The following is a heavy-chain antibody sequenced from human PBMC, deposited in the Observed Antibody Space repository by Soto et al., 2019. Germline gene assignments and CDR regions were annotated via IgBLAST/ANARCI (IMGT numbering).Heavy chain of an antibody. Sequence: QVQLVESGGGVVQPGRSLRLSCAASGFTFSSYGMHWVRQAPGKGLEWVAVISYDGSNKYYADSVKGRFTISRDNSKNTLYLQMNSLRAEDTAVYYCAKDLTVYSSSPKSNWFDPWVQGTLVTVSS. CDR2: ISYDGSNK. CDR1: GFTFSSYG. J-gene: IGHJ5*02. CDR3: AKDLTVYSSSPKSNWFDP. D-gene: IGHD6-13*01. V-gene: IGHV3-30*18.